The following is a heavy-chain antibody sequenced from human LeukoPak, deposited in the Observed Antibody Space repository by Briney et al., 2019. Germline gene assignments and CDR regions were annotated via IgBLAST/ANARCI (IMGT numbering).Heavy chain of an antibody. CDR1: GYTFTGYY. CDR3: ATERAWFGNLSYYPNMDV. CDR2: INPNSVGT. Sequence: ASVKVSCKASGYTFTGYYMHWVRQAPGQGLEWRGWINPNSVGTNYTQKFQASVNMTEDTSTDPAYMELRSLRSEDTALYYCATERAWFGNLSYYPNMDVWGKGTTVTVSS. V-gene: IGHV1-2*02. J-gene: IGHJ6*03. D-gene: IGHD3-10*01.